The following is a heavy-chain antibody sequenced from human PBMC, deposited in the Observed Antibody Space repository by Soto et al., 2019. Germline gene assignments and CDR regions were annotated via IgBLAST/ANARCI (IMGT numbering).Heavy chain of an antibody. Sequence: KKRGASVQVSCKASGYTFTGYYMHWVRQAPGQGLEWMGWINPNSGGTNYAQKFQGWVTMTRDTSISTAYMELSRLRSDDTAVYYCARGTIAVAGTYYGMDVWGQGTTVTVSS. CDR1: GYTFTGYY. CDR3: ARGTIAVAGTYYGMDV. CDR2: INPNSGGT. V-gene: IGHV1-2*04. D-gene: IGHD6-19*01. J-gene: IGHJ6*02.